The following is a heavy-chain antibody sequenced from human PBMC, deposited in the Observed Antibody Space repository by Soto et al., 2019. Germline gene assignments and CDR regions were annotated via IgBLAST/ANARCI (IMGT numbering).Heavy chain of an antibody. Sequence: QVQLVESGGGVVQPGRSLRLSCAASGFTFSSYAMHWVRQAPGKGLEWVAVISYDGSNKYYADSVKGRLTISRDNSKNTLYLQMNSLRAEDTAVYYCARLRQGYSYVYYYFDYWGQGTLVTVSS. CDR1: GFTFSSYA. CDR2: ISYDGSNK. V-gene: IGHV3-30-3*01. D-gene: IGHD5-18*01. CDR3: ARLRQGYSYVYYYFDY. J-gene: IGHJ4*02.